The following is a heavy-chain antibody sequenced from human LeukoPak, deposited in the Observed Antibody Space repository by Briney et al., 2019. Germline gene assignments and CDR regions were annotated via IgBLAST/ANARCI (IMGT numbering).Heavy chain of an antibody. D-gene: IGHD3-10*01. V-gene: IGHV4-59*01. Sequence: SETLSLTCTVSGGSISSYYWSWIRQPPGKGLEGIGYIYYSGSTNYNPSLKSRVTISVDTSKNQFSLKLSSVTAADTAVYYCARVEEGYGSGRRENYYYYYMDVWGKGTTVTISS. CDR3: ARVEEGYGSGRRENYYYYYMDV. CDR2: IYYSGST. CDR1: GGSISSYY. J-gene: IGHJ6*03.